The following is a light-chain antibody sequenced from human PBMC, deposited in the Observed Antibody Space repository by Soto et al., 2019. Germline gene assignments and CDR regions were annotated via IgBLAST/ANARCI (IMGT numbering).Light chain of an antibody. CDR1: NVGSKS. CDR3: QVWDSSSIM. J-gene: IGLJ3*02. Sequence: SYELTQPPSVSVAPGKTARITCGGNNVGSKSVHWYQQRPGQAPVLVIYYDSDRPSGIPERFSGSNSGNTATLTISRVEAGDEADYYCQVWDSSSIMFGGGTKFTVL. V-gene: IGLV3-21*04. CDR2: YDS.